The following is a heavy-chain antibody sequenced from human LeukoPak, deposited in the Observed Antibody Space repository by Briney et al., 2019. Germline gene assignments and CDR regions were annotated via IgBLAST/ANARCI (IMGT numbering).Heavy chain of an antibody. V-gene: IGHV1-2*02. CDR3: ARDYYGGEWSLGY. D-gene: IGHD4-23*01. CDR1: GFTFTGYY. J-gene: IGHJ4*02. Sequence: ASVKVSFKASGFTFTGYYMHWVRQAPGQGLEWMGWVNPNSGGTKYAQKFQGRVSMTSDTSISTAYMELTRLTSDDTAVYFCARDYYGGEWSLGYWGQGTLVTVSS. CDR2: VNPNSGGT.